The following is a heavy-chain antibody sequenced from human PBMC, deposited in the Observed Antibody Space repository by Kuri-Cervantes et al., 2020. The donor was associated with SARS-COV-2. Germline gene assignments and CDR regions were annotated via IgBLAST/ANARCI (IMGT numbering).Heavy chain of an antibody. D-gene: IGHD2-2*01. J-gene: IGHJ4*02. CDR1: GYTLTELS. Sequence: ASVKVSCKVSGYTLTELSMHWVRQAPGKGLEWMGGFDPEDGETIYAQKFQGRVTMTEDTSTDTAYKELSSLRSEDTAVYYCATKWAVVVPAASPFDYWGQGTLVTVSS. CDR3: ATKWAVVVPAASPFDY. CDR2: FDPEDGET. V-gene: IGHV1-24*01.